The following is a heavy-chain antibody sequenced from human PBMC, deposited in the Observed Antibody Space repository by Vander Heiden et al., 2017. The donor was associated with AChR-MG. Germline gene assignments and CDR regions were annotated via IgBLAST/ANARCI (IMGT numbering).Heavy chain of an antibody. CDR1: GFSISSGYY. Sequence: QVQLQESGPGLVKPSETLYLTCAVSGFSISSGYYWGWFRQPPGRGLEWIGSIYHSWSTYYNPSLKSRVTISVDTSKNQFSLKLGSVTAADTAVYYCARDLVGYSYGYVYYGMDVWGQGTTVTVSS. J-gene: IGHJ6*02. CDR2: IYHSWST. CDR3: ARDLVGYSYGYVYYGMDV. V-gene: IGHV4-38-2*02. D-gene: IGHD5-18*01.